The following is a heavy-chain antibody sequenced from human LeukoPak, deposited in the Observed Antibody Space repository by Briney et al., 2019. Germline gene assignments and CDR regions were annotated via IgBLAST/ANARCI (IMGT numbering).Heavy chain of an antibody. CDR2: IGGSGDSK. D-gene: IGHD5-18*01. CDR3: AKGKVTSSSSIDW. Sequence: GGSLRLSCAASGFTFITYAMSWVRQAPGKGLDWVATIGGSGDSKNYADSVKGRFTISRDNSKNMLYLQTHSLRVEDTAVYYCAKGKVTSSSSIDWWGQGTLVTVSS. CDR1: GFTFITYA. J-gene: IGHJ4*02. V-gene: IGHV3-23*01.